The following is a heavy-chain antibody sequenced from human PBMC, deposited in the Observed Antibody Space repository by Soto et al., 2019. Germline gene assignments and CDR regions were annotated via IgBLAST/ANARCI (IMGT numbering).Heavy chain of an antibody. Sequence: QITLRESGPALVKPTQTLTLTCTFSGFSLTTSGEGVGWIRQPPGKAPEWLALIYWDDDKRYSPSLKNRLTMYGDTSRSQVVLTMTNMDPVDTATYYCAHRKKTVIVATDFDYWGQGTLVTVSS. CDR1: GFSLTTSGEG. CDR2: IYWDDDK. J-gene: IGHJ4*02. CDR3: AHRKKTVIVATDFDY. V-gene: IGHV2-5*02. D-gene: IGHD2-21*02.